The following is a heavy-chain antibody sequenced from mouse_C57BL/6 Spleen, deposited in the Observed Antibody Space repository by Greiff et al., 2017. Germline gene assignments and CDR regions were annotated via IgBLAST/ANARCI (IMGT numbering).Heavy chain of an antibody. CDR1: GYAFSSSW. CDR3: ARLPTVAMDY. Sequence: QVQLKESGPELVKPGASVKISCKASGYAFSSSWMNWVKQRPGKGLEWIGRIYPGDGDTNYNGKFKGKATLTADKSSSTAYMQLSSLTSEDSAVYFCARLPTVAMDYWGQGTSVTVSS. J-gene: IGHJ4*01. CDR2: IYPGDGDT. V-gene: IGHV1-82*01. D-gene: IGHD1-1*01.